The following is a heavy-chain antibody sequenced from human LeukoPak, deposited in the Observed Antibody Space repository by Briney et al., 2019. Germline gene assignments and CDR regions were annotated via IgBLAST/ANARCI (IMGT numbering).Heavy chain of an antibody. CDR1: GFTFSDFS. CDR3: ARDRVVDTAKIGSFYYFYMDV. J-gene: IGHJ6*03. V-gene: IGHV3-48*04. CDR2: ISGRGGTI. D-gene: IGHD5-18*01. Sequence: GGSLRLSCVASGFTFSDFSMNWVRQAPGKGLEWISYISGRGGTIYYADSVKGRFSISRDNAKRSLYLQVNSLRVEDTAVYFCARDRVVDTAKIGSFYYFYMDVWGKGTTVTVS.